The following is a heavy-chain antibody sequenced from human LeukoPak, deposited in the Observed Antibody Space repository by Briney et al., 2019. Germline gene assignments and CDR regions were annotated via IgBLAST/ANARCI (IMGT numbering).Heavy chain of an antibody. CDR2: VSAYDGGT. CDR1: GFTFHAFG. D-gene: IGHD2-21*01. J-gene: IGHJ3*01. Sequence: ASVTVSFKASGFTFHAFGFGWVRQPPGQGLQWMGWVSAYDGGTKYAQRLQGRLSLTTQTSPTKACMELSRLTYDDTPGYYCLWLAFYNRLEASDAGGQGTRVTV. V-gene: IGHV1-18*01. CDR3: LWLAFYNRLEASDA.